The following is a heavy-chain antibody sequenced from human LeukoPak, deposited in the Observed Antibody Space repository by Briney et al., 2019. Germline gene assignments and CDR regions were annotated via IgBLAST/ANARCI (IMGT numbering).Heavy chain of an antibody. Sequence: PGGSLRLSCAASGFTFSSYAMSWVRQAPGKGLEWVSVISGSGGSTYYADSVKGRFTISRDNSKNTLYLQMNSLRAEDTAVYYCAKAGGYCSGGSCYSDYWGQGTLVTVSS. CDR2: ISGSGGST. CDR3: AKAGGYCSGGSCYSDY. CDR1: GFTFSSYA. V-gene: IGHV3-23*01. D-gene: IGHD2-15*01. J-gene: IGHJ4*02.